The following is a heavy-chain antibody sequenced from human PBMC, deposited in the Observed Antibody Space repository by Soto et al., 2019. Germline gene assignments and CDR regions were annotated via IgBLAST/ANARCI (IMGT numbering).Heavy chain of an antibody. J-gene: IGHJ4*02. CDR1: GFTFSSYA. Sequence: GGSLRLSCAASGFTFSSYAMHWVRQAPGKGLEWVAVISYDGSNKYYADSVKGRFTISRDNSKNTLYLQMNSLRAEDTAVYYCAREKTYYDFWSGFDYWGQGTPVTVS. CDR2: ISYDGSNK. D-gene: IGHD3-3*01. CDR3: AREKTYYDFWSGFDY. V-gene: IGHV3-30-3*01.